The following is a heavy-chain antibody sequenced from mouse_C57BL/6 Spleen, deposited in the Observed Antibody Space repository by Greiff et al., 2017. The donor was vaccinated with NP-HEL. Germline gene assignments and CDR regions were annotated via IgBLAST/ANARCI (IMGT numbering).Heavy chain of an antibody. CDR2: IHSNSGST. CDR3: ANLYSNYADMDY. CDR1: GYTFTSYW. J-gene: IGHJ4*01. Sequence: VQLQQPGAELVKPGASVKLSCKASGYTFTSYWMHWVKQRPGQGLEWIGMIHSNSGSTNYNEKFKRKATLTVDKSTSTAYMQLSSLTSEESAVYYCANLYSNYADMDYWGQGTSVTVSS. V-gene: IGHV1-64*01. D-gene: IGHD2-5*01.